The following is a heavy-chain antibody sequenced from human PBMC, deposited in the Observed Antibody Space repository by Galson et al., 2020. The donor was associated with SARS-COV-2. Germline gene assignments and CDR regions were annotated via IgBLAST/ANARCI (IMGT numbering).Heavy chain of an antibody. Sequence: GGSLRLPCTGSGFTFADYVMSWVRQTPEKGLEWIGFVRSKSHGETTQYAASVNGRFSISRDDSKRIAYLQMNSLKSEDTAMYYCAIDYDLSTGYYGYYFDSWGQGTLVTVSS. D-gene: IGHD3-9*01. CDR2: VRSKSHGETT. CDR1: GFTFADYV. V-gene: IGHV3-49*04. CDR3: AIDYDLSTGYYGYYFDS. J-gene: IGHJ4*02.